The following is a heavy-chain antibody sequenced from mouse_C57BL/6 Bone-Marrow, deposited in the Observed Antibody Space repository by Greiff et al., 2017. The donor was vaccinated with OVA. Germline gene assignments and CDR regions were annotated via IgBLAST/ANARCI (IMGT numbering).Heavy chain of an antibody. CDR3: AREDGYYVGWYFDV. CDR1: GYSITSGYY. Sequence: EVQLVESGPGLVKPSQSLSLTCSVTGYSITSGYYWNWIRQFPGNKLEWMGYISYDGSNNYNPSLKNRISITRDTSKNQFFLKLNSVTTEDTATYYCAREDGYYVGWYFDVWGTGTTVTVSS. D-gene: IGHD2-3*01. J-gene: IGHJ1*03. V-gene: IGHV3-6*01. CDR2: ISYDGSN.